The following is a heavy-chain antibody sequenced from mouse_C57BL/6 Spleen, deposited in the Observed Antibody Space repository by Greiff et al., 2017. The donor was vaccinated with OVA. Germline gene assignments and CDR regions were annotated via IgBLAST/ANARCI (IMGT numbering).Heavy chain of an antibody. CDR1: GFTFSDYG. J-gene: IGHJ2*01. V-gene: IGHV5-17*01. CDR2: ISSGSSTI. D-gene: IGHD1-1*01. Sequence: EVQGVESGGGLVKPGGSLKLSCAASGFTFSDYGMHWVRQAPEKGLEWVAYISSGSSTIYYADTVKGRFTISRDNAKNTLFLQMTSLRSEDTAMYYCARPGYYGSSYGYFDYWGQGTTLTVSS. CDR3: ARPGYYGSSYGYFDY.